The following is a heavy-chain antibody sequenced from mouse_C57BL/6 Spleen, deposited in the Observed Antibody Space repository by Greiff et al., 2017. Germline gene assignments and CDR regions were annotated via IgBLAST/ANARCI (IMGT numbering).Heavy chain of an antibody. V-gene: IGHV5-17*01. D-gene: IGHD2-10*02. J-gene: IGHJ3*01. CDR2: ISSGSSTI. CDR3: ARGYETWFAY. CDR1: GFTFSDYG. Sequence: EVQLQESGGGLVKPGGSLKLSCAASGFTFSDYGMHWVRQAPEKGLEWVAYISSGSSTIYYADTVKGRFTIARENAKNTLFLQMTSLRSEDTAMYYCARGYETWFAYWGQGTLVTVSA.